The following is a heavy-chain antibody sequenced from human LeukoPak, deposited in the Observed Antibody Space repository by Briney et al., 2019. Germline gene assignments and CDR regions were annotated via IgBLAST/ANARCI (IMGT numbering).Heavy chain of an antibody. CDR3: ARGGGGYSSSWPRGSADY. D-gene: IGHD6-13*01. J-gene: IGHJ4*02. CDR1: GFTFSSYS. Sequence: GGSLRLSCAASGFTFSSYSMNWVRQAPGKGLEWVSSISSSSSYIYYADSVKGRFTISRDNAKNSLYLQMNSLRAEDTAVYYCARGGGGYSSSWPRGSADYWGQGTLVTVSS. CDR2: ISSSSSYI. V-gene: IGHV3-21*01.